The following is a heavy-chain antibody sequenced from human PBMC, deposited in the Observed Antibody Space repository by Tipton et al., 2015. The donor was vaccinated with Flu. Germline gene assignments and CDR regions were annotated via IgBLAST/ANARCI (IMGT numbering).Heavy chain of an antibody. CDR1: DGSISSGNW. J-gene: IGHJ4*02. CDR3: ASHPVTSRAAAGGTDS. V-gene: IGHV4-4*02. D-gene: IGHD6-13*01. Sequence: TLSLTCAVSDGSISSGNWWTWVRQPPGKGLEWIGEIYHSGSTHYNPSLKSRVTISVDKSKNQFSLKLSSMTAADTAVYYCASHPVTSRAAAGGTDSWGQGTQVTVSS. CDR2: IYHSGST.